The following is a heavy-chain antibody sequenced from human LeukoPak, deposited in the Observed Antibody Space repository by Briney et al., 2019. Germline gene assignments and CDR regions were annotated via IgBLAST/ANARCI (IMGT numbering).Heavy chain of an antibody. V-gene: IGHV3-23*01. CDR3: AKGGSTYQLLFDHYFDY. D-gene: IGHD2-2*01. J-gene: IGHJ4*02. Sequence: GGSLRLSCAASGFTFSSYGMSWVRQAPGKGLEWVSAISGSGGSTYYADSVKGRFTISRDNSKNTLYLQMNSLRAEDTAVYYCAKGGSTYQLLFDHYFDYWGQGTLVTVSS. CDR2: ISGSGGST. CDR1: GFTFSSYG.